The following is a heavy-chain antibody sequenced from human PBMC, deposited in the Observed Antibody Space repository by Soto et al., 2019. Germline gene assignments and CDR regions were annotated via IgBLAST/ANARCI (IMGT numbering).Heavy chain of an antibody. CDR3: VRDRDLDRDMVHADL. Sequence: XXSLRLSFAASGFTISGCGLSWVRQAPGKGLEWLAYITIRIGNIVYEDSVRGRFTISADNAENSVFLQMNSLRDEDTAVYFCVRDRDLDRDMVHADLWGQGTLVTVSS. CDR1: GFTISGCG. CDR2: ITIRIGNI. V-gene: IGHV3-48*02. D-gene: IGHD5-18*01. J-gene: IGHJ4*01.